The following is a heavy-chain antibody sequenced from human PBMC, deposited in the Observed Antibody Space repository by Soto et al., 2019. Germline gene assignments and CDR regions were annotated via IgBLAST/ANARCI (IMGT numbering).Heavy chain of an antibody. CDR1: GFTFSSYA. Sequence: GGSLRLSCAASGFTFSSYAMSWVRQAPGKGLEWVSAISGGGGSTYYADSVKGRFTISRDNSKNTLYLQMNSLRAEDTAVYYCAKQWDDILTGPSGDYFDYWGQGTLVTVSS. D-gene: IGHD3-9*01. V-gene: IGHV3-23*01. CDR2: ISGGGGST. J-gene: IGHJ4*02. CDR3: AKQWDDILTGPSGDYFDY.